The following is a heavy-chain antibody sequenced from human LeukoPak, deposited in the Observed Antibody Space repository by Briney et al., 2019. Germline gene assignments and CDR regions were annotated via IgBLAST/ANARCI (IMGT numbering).Heavy chain of an antibody. D-gene: IGHD3-9*01. CDR3: ARGANYYDILTGRPRGYYGMDV. Sequence: ASVKVSCKASGYTFTSYDINWVRQATGQGLEWMGWMNPNSGNTGYAQKFQGRVTMTRNTSISTAYMELSSLRSEDTAVYYCARGANYYDILTGRPRGYYGMDVWGQGTTVTVSS. CDR1: GYTFTSYD. V-gene: IGHV1-8*01. J-gene: IGHJ6*02. CDR2: MNPNSGNT.